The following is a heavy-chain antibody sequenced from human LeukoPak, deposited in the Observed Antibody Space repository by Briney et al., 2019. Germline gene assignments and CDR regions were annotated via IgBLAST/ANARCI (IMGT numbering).Heavy chain of an antibody. CDR1: GFTLSNHA. D-gene: IGHD1-26*01. Sequence: GGALRLSFAAPGFTLSNHAMRWGRPAPGEGPKWVSTIYNKSADTYYADSVKGRFTISRDNSYNTVSLQTNSLRDEDTGVYYCAKGFRTGVGPYVGYHYYMDX. CDR3: AKGFRTGVGPYVGYHYYMDX. V-gene: IGHV3-23*01. CDR2: IYNKSADT. J-gene: IGHJ6*03.